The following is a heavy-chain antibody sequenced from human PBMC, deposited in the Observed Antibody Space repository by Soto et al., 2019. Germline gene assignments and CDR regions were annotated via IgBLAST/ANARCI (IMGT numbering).Heavy chain of an antibody. Sequence: SETLSLTCTVSGGSISSGDYSWSWVRQSPGEGLEWIGHIYNSGITYYNPSLKSRVVISIDTSRNQSSLRLNSLTAADRAVYFCARGVTVFGLVSRFWFDPWGQGTVVTVSS. CDR3: ARGVTVFGLVSRFWFDP. J-gene: IGHJ5*02. D-gene: IGHD3-3*01. V-gene: IGHV4-30-4*01. CDR2: IYNSGIT. CDR1: GGSISSGDYS.